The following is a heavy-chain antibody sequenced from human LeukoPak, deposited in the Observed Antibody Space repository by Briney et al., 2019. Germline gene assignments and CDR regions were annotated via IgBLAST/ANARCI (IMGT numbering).Heavy chain of an antibody. J-gene: IGHJ4*02. CDR2: ISSGSSTI. CDR3: ARDWGGTELAYYFDY. V-gene: IGHV3-48*02. Sequence: PGGSLRLSCAASGFTFSSYSMNWVRQAPGKGLEWVSYISSGSSTIYYADSVKGRFTISRDNAKNSLCLQMNSLRDEDTAVYYCARDWGGTELAYYFDYWGQGTLLTVSS. CDR1: GFTFSSYS. D-gene: IGHD1-1*01.